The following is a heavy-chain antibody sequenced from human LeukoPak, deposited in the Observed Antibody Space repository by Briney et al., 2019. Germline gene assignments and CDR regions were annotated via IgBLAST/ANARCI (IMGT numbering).Heavy chain of an antibody. CDR2: ISSSSSYM. V-gene: IGHV3-21*01. D-gene: IGHD1-1*01. J-gene: IGHJ3*02. CDR3: ARGLTTAAFDI. Sequence: PGRSLRLSCAASGFTFDDYAMHWVRQAPGKGLEWVSSISSSSSYMYYADSVKGRFTISRDNAKNSLYLQMNSLRAEDTAVYYCARGLTTAAFDIWGQGTMVTVSS. CDR1: GFTFDDYA.